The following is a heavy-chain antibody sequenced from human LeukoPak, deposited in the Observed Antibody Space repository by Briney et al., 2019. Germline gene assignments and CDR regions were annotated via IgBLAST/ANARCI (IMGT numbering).Heavy chain of an antibody. CDR3: ARGITAAGRLNWFDP. V-gene: IGHV1-2*02. Sequence: ASVKVSCKASGYTFTAYYVHWVRQAPGQGLEWLGWINPNSGGTNYAQKFQGRVTMTRDTSISTAYMELSRLRSDDTAVYYCARGITAAGRLNWFDPWGQGTLVTVSS. D-gene: IGHD6-13*01. CDR2: INPNSGGT. J-gene: IGHJ5*02. CDR1: GYTFTAYY.